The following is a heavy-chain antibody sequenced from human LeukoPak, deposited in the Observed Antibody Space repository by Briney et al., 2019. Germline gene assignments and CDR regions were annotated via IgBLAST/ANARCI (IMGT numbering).Heavy chain of an antibody. CDR3: ARVPYDSSGYYYVHFDY. CDR2: ISSSGSTI. J-gene: IGHJ4*02. CDR1: GFTFSSYE. Sequence: GVSLRLSCAASGFTFSSYEMNWVRQAPGKGLEWVSYISSSGSTIYYADSVKGRFTISRDNAKNSLYLQMNSLRAEDTAVYYCARVPYDSSGYYYVHFDYWGQGTLVTVSS. D-gene: IGHD3-22*01. V-gene: IGHV3-48*03.